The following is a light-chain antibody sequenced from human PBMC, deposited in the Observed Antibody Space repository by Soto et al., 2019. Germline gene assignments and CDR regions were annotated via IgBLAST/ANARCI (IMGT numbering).Light chain of an antibody. V-gene: IGKV3-15*01. CDR3: QQYNNWPPWG. Sequence: EIVRTQSPATLSASPGERATLSCRASQSVSSNLAWYQQKPGQAPRLLIYGASTRATGIPARFSGSGSGTEFTLTISSLQSEDSAVYYCQQYNNWPPWGFGQGTKVEIK. CDR1: QSVSSN. J-gene: IGKJ1*01. CDR2: GAS.